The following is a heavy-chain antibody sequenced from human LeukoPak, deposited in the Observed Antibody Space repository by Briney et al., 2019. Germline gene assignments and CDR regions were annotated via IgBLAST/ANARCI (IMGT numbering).Heavy chain of an antibody. CDR3: AKGTADYGDYSDSDYFDY. D-gene: IGHD4-17*01. Sequence: PGGSLRLSCAASGFAFSRYTFHWVRQAPGKGLEWVSVISGSGVSIHYADSVKGRCTVSRDNSKNTLYLQMNSLRAEDTAVYFCAKGTADYGDYSDSDYFDYWGQGILVTVSS. J-gene: IGHJ4*02. CDR1: GFAFSRYT. V-gene: IGHV3-23*01. CDR2: ISGSGVSI.